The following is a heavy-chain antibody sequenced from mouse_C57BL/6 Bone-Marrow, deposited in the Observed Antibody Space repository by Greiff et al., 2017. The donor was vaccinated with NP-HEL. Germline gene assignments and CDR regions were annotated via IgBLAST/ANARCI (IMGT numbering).Heavy chain of an antibody. CDR3: ARRGQGYYSNYDYFDY. CDR1: GYTFTSYW. D-gene: IGHD2-5*01. V-gene: IGHV1-50*01. J-gene: IGHJ2*01. CDR2: IDPSDSYT. Sequence: VQLQQPGAELVKPGASVKLSCKASGYTFTSYWMQWVKQRPGQGLEWIGEIDPSDSYTNYNQKFKGKATLTVDTSSSTAYMQLSSLTSEDSAVYYCARRGQGYYSNYDYFDYWGQGTTLTVSS.